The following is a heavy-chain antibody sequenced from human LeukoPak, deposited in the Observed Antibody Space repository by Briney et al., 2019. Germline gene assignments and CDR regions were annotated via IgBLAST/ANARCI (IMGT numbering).Heavy chain of an antibody. V-gene: IGHV4-34*01. J-gene: IGHJ5*02. D-gene: IGHD6-19*01. CDR3: ARTKSRIAVAGTLGP. Sequence: PSETLSLTCAVYGGSFSGYYWSWIRQPPGKGLEWIGEINHSGSTNYNPSLKSRVTISVDTSKNQFSLKLSSVTAADTAVYYCARTKSRIAVAGTLGPWGQGTLVTVSS. CDR1: GGSFSGYY. CDR2: INHSGST.